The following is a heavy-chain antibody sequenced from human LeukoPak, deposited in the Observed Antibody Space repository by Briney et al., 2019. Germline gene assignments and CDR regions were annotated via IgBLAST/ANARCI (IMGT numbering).Heavy chain of an antibody. CDR1: GGPINSYY. CDR3: GRKSANDFDY. D-gene: IGHD4/OR15-4a*01. CDR2: IYTSGST. Sequence: WETLCLTCTVSGGPINSYYWIWIRQPPGKGLEWIGGIYTSGSTNYNPSLKRRVTMSVGTSKKKFSLKLSSVAAADSAVYCCGRKSANDFDYWGQGTLVTVSS. V-gene: IGHV4-4*07. J-gene: IGHJ4*01.